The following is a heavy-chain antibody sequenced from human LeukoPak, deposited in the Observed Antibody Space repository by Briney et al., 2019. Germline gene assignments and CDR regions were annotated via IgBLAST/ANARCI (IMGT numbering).Heavy chain of an antibody. CDR1: GFTFSSYG. CDR3: ARAGILMVYAIRCLGMDV. V-gene: IGHV3-33*01. D-gene: IGHD2-8*01. J-gene: IGHJ6*02. CDR2: IWYDGSNK. Sequence: GGSLRLSCAASGFTFSSYGMHWVRQAPGKGLEWVAVIWYDGSNKYYADSVKGRFTISRDNSKNTLYLQMNSLRAEDTAVYYCARAGILMVYAIRCLGMDVWGQGTTVTVSS.